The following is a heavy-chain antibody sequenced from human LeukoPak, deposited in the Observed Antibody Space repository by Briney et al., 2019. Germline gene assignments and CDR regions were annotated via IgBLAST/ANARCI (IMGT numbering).Heavy chain of an antibody. CDR2: ISGSGGST. D-gene: IGHD5-18*01. CDR3: ARGDLIQLWSPSFDP. J-gene: IGHJ5*02. Sequence: SGGSLRLSCAASGFTFSSYAMSWVRQAPGKGLEWVSAISGSGGSTYYADSVKGRSTISRDNPKNTVFLQMNSLRNEDTAVYYCARGDLIQLWSPSFDPWGQGTLVTVSS. CDR1: GFTFSSYA. V-gene: IGHV3-23*01.